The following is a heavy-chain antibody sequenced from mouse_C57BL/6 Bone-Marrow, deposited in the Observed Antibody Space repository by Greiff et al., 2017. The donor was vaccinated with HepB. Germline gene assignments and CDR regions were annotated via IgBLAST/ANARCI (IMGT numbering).Heavy chain of an antibody. V-gene: IGHV1-82*01. Sequence: QVQLQPSGPELVKPGASVKISCKASGYAFSSSWMNWVKQRPGKGLVWIGRIYPGDGDTNYNGKFKGKATLTADKSSSTAYMQLSSLTSEDSAVYFCARGGLAYWGQGTLVTVSA. CDR3: ARGGLAY. CDR2: IYPGDGDT. CDR1: GYAFSSSW. J-gene: IGHJ3*01.